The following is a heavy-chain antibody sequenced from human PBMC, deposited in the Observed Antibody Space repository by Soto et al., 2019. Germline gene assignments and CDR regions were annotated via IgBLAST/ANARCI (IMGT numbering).Heavy chain of an antibody. J-gene: IGHJ5*02. Sequence: PGASLKISCKGSGYSFTSYWIGWVRQMPGKGLEWMGIIYPGDSDTRYSPSFQGQVTISADKSTSTAYLQWSSLKASDTAMYYCARHVALYYDFWSGYSRGGFDPWGQGTLVTVSS. V-gene: IGHV5-51*01. CDR1: GYSFTSYW. D-gene: IGHD3-3*01. CDR3: ARHVALYYDFWSGYSRGGFDP. CDR2: IYPGDSDT.